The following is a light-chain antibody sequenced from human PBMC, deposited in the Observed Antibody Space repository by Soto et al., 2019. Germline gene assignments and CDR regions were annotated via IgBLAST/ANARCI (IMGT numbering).Light chain of an antibody. CDR1: QDIRKD. J-gene: IGKJ2*01. CDR3: LQDYNYPFT. Sequence: AIQMTQSPSSLSASVGDRVTITCRASQDIRKDLAWYQQKPGKAPQILSFGASTLHTGVASRFSGSGSATDFTLTISSLQHEDSAAYYCLQDYNYPFTCGQGTKLDIK. CDR2: GAS. V-gene: IGKV1-6*01.